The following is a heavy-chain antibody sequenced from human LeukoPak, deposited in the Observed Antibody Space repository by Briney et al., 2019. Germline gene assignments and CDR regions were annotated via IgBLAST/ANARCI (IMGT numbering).Heavy chain of an antibody. V-gene: IGHV4-39*01. J-gene: IGHJ4*02. CDR1: GGSISSYY. CDR3: ARRRDSSGWYRVLGPYDY. CDR2: IYYSGST. Sequence: SETLSLTCTVSGGSISSYYWGWIRQPPGKGLEWIGSIYYSGSTYYNPSLKSRVTISVDTSKNQFSLKLSSVTAADTAVYYCARRRDSSGWYRVLGPYDYWGQGTLVTVSS. D-gene: IGHD6-19*01.